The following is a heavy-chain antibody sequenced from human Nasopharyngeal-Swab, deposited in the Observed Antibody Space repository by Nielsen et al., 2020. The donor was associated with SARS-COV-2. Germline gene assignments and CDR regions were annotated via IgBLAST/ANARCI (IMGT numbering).Heavy chain of an antibody. J-gene: IGHJ5*02. D-gene: IGHD2-2*01. CDR2: IGTAGDT. V-gene: IGHV3-13*04. Sequence: GGSLRLSCAASGFTFSSYDMHWVRQATGKGLEWVSAIGTAGDTYYPGSVKGRFIISRENAKNSLYLQMNSLRAGDTAVYYCARARPDIVVVPAALLFDPWGQGTLVTVSS. CDR1: GFTFSSYD. CDR3: ARARPDIVVVPAALLFDP.